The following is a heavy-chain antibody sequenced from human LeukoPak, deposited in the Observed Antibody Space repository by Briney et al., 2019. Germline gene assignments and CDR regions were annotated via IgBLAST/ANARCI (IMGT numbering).Heavy chain of an antibody. V-gene: IGHV1-18*01. J-gene: IGHJ4*02. CDR2: ISAYNGNT. CDR1: GYTFTSYG. Sequence: GASVKVSCKASGYTFTSYGISWVRQAPGQGLEWMGWISAYNGNTNYAQKLQGRVTMTTDTSTSTAYMELRSLRSDDTAVYYCVRISSVTQTSYGHFDYWGQGTLVTVSS. D-gene: IGHD3-16*01. CDR3: VRISSVTQTSYGHFDY.